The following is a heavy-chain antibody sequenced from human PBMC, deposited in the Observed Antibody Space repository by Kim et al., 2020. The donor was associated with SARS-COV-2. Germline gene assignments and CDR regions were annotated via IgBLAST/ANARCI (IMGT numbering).Heavy chain of an antibody. Sequence: ASVKVSCKASGYTFTGYYMHWVRQAPGQGLEWMGRINPNSGGTNYAQKFQGRVTMTRDTSISTAYMELSRLRSDDTAVYYCARVYADMVQAKGEVDYWGQRTLVTVSS. CDR3: ARVYADMVQAKGEVDY. J-gene: IGHJ4*02. V-gene: IGHV1-2*06. CDR2: INPNSGGT. CDR1: GYTFTGYY. D-gene: IGHD3-10*01.